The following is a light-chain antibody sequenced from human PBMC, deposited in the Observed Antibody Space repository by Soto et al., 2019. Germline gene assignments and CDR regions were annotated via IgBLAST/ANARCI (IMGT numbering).Light chain of an antibody. CDR3: QQTRAYPST. J-gene: IGKJ4*01. CDR2: GAS. V-gene: IGKV1-9*01. CDR1: EDIPRY. Sequence: IQLTQSPSSLSASVGDSVTITCRASEDIPRYLAWYQQTPAKAPTLLIYGASTLQSGVPSRFSGSGSGTDFTLTISSLQAEDFASYYCQQTRAYPSTFGGGNKVDIK.